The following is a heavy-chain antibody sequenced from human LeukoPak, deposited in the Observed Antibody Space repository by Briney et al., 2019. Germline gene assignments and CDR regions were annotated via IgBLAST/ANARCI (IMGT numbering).Heavy chain of an antibody. CDR2: FHYSGST. Sequence: KASETLSLTCVVSGDSISSGSHYWSWIRQPPGRGLECIGYFHYSGSTDYNPSLKSRVTISVDTSRNQFSLKLSSVTAADTAVYYCARLGQPNAFDIWGQGTMVTVSS. D-gene: IGHD7-27*01. CDR3: ARLGQPNAFDI. J-gene: IGHJ3*02. V-gene: IGHV4-61*01. CDR1: GDSISSGSHY.